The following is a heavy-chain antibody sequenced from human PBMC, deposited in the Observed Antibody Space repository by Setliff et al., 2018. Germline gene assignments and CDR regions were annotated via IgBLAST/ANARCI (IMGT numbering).Heavy chain of an antibody. V-gene: IGHV1-69*13. CDR1: GGTFRTDG. D-gene: IGHD2-15*01. CDR3: AISSLSICSGGSCPNAFDI. J-gene: IGHJ3*02. Sequence: SVKVSCKASGGTFRTDGFNWVRQAPGQGLEWMGRIIPVFRSAKYAQKFQGRVTISADESSSTAYMELRSLRSDDTAVYYCAISSLSICSGGSCPNAFDIWGQGTMVTVSS. CDR2: IIPVFRSA.